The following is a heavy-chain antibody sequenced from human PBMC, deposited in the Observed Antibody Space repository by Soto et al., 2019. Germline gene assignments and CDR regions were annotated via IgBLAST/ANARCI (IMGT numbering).Heavy chain of an antibody. CDR2: IYSGGTT. J-gene: IGHJ4*02. CDR3: ASGASGNYR. D-gene: IGHD3-10*01. CDR1: GFTVSSNY. V-gene: IGHV3-66*01. Sequence: EVQLVESGGGLVQPGGSLRLSCAASGFTVSSNYMTWVRQAPGKGLEWVSNIYSGGTTSYADSVKGRFTISNDNSKHTLFLQMNSLRDDDTAVYYCASGASGNYRWGQGTLVTVSS.